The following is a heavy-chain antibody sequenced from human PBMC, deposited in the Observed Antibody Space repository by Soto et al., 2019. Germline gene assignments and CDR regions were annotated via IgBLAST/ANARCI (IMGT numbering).Heavy chain of an antibody. Sequence: GASLHGSCEDSGYTFTSYGTSCVRQAPGQGLEWMGWISAYNGNTNYAQKLQGRVTMTTDTSTSTAYMELRSLRSDDTAVYYCARGSSSPFDYWGQGTLVTGSS. CDR3: ARGSSSPFDY. D-gene: IGHD6-13*01. CDR2: ISAYNGNT. J-gene: IGHJ4*02. CDR1: GYTFTSYG. V-gene: IGHV1-18*04.